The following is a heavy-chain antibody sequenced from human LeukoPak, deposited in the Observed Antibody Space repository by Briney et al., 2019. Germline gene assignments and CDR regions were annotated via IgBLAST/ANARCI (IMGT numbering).Heavy chain of an antibody. Sequence: PGGSLRLSCAASGFTFSSYGMNWVRQAPGKGLEWVSYISSSGTTIYYADSVKGRFSISRDNAKNSLYLQMNSLRVEDTAVYYCARSFRRYGMDVWGQGTTVTVSS. J-gene: IGHJ6*02. CDR2: ISSSGTTI. D-gene: IGHD3-10*01. CDR1: GFTFSSYG. CDR3: ARSFRRYGMDV. V-gene: IGHV3-48*03.